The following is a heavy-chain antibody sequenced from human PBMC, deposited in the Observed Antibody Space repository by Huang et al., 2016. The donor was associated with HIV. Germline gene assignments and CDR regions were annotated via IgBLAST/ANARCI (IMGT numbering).Heavy chain of an antibody. CDR2: LNDRTEM. CDR1: DASFDGYF. CDR3: AKRGRGRSGYGYIGYFDA. Sequence: QVRLNQWGAGLLKPAETLSLTCAVSDASFDGYFWTWIRQSPGQGLEWIGELNDRTEMNFHPAFGSRLRLTVDTSKKQFSLGLRSVTAADTGVYFCAKRGRGRSGYGYIGYFDAWAQGSLVTV. V-gene: IGHV4-34*01. J-gene: IGHJ5*02. D-gene: IGHD5-12*01.